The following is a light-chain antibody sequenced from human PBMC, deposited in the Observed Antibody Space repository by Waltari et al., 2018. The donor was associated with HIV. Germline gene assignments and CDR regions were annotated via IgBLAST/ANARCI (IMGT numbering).Light chain of an antibody. CDR2: RAS. J-gene: IGKJ5*01. V-gene: IGKV3-15*01. CDR1: QSVSSN. Sequence: EIVMTQSLATLSVSPGERAPLSGRASQSVSSNLAWYQQKPGQAPRLLIYRASTRATGIPARFSGSGSGTEFTLTISSLQSEDFAVYYCQQYNDWPPITFGQGTRLEIK. CDR3: QQYNDWPPIT.